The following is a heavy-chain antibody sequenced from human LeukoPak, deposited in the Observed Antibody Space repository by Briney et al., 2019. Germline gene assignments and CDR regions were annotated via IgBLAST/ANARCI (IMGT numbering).Heavy chain of an antibody. CDR3: AKDFYDGSGSYVNWFDP. CDR1: GFTFSTYG. Sequence: GRSLRLSCEASGFTFSTYGMHWVRQAPGKGLEWVAVISYDGSNKYYADSVKGRFTISRDNSKNTLYLQMNSLRAEDTAVYYCAKDFYDGSGSYVNWFDPWGQGTLVTVSS. D-gene: IGHD3-10*01. J-gene: IGHJ5*02. CDR2: ISYDGSNK. V-gene: IGHV3-30*18.